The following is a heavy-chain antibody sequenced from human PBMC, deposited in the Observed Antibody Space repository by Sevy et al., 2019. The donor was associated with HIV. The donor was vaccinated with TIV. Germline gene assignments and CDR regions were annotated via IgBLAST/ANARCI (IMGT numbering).Heavy chain of an antibody. CDR2: INSNSGAI. CDR1: GHTFSDYY. V-gene: IGHV1-2*02. Sequence: ASLKVSCKASGHTFSDYYIQWVRQAPGQGLEWMGWINSNSGAISYAQKFQGRVTMTSDTSISTVYMELSRLRSDDTAVYYCATEYSYDYWGQGTLVTASS. D-gene: IGHD4-4*01. CDR3: ATEYSYDY. J-gene: IGHJ4*02.